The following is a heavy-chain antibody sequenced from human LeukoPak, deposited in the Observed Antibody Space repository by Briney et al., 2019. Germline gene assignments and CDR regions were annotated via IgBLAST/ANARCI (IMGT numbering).Heavy chain of an antibody. J-gene: IGHJ4*02. D-gene: IGHD6-13*01. CDR2: IKKDGYEE. CDR3: ARDPPHKYSSSWKFDY. CDR1: GFTFNDHY. Sequence: GGSLRLSCVASGFTFNDHYMTWVRQDPGKGLEWVANIKKDGYEEHYVDSVKGRFTISRDNAKNSLYLQMTSPRAEDTAVYYCARDPPHKYSSSWKFDYWGQGTLVTVSS. V-gene: IGHV3-7*01.